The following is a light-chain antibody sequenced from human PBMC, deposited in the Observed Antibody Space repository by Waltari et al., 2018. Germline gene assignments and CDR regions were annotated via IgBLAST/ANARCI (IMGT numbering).Light chain of an antibody. CDR2: GVN. Sequence: QSVLTQPPSVSGAPGQRVTISCSGSGSNIGAGYDVHWYRQLPGTAPTLLISGVNTRPPGVSDRFSGSQFDTSASLAIAGLQADDEADYYCQSYDTTLSVVFGGGTKLTVL. CDR3: QSYDTTLSVV. J-gene: IGLJ2*01. V-gene: IGLV1-40*01. CDR1: GSNIGAGYD.